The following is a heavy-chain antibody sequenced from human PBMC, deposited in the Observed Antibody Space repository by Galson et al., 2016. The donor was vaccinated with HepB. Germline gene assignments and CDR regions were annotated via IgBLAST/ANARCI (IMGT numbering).Heavy chain of an antibody. Sequence: SETLSLTCAVYGGSFSDYYWSWIRQSPGKGLEWIGEINHSGRTNYNPSLKSRVTISVDMSKNQVSLNLSSVTAADTAVYHCARGGGPERKNSARPSYYSSGSPYYFDCWDQGTLVTVSS. CDR1: GGSFSDYY. J-gene: IGHJ4*02. V-gene: IGHV4-34*01. CDR2: INHSGRT. CDR3: ARGGGPERKNSARPSYYSSGSPYYFDC. D-gene: IGHD3-10*01.